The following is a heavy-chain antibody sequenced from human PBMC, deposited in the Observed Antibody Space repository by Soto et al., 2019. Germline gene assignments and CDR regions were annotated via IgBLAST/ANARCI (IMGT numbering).Heavy chain of an antibody. J-gene: IGHJ6*02. CDR2: FDPEDGET. CDR1: GYTLTELY. V-gene: IGHV1-24*01. CDR3: ATPQSYYYGMDV. D-gene: IGHD4-4*01. Sequence: ASVKVSCKVSGYTLTELYMHWVRHAPGKGLEWMGGFDPEDGETIYAQKFQGRVTMTEDTSTDTAYMELSSLRSEDTAVYYCATPQSYYYGMDVWGQGTTVTVSS.